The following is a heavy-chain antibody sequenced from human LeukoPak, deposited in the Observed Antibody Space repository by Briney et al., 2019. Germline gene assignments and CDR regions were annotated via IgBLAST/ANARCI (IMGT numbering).Heavy chain of an antibody. CDR1: GGSIDDYY. V-gene: IGHV4-4*07. D-gene: IGHD3-22*01. CDR3: ARCLNTYYYDSSGYSPEHYYMDV. CDR2: VSSSGST. Sequence: SETLSLTCTVSGGSIDDYYWSGIRQPAGKGLEWIGRVSSSGSTNSNPSLNRRITMSVDTSKTQISLKLSYVTAADTAVYYCARCLNTYYYDSSGYSPEHYYMDVWGTGTTVTVSS. J-gene: IGHJ6*03.